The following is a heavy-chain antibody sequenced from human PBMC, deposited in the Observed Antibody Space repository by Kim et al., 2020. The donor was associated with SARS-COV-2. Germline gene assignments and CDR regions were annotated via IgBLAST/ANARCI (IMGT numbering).Heavy chain of an antibody. CDR3: ARDLTTTVTHITDYYYGMDV. D-gene: IGHD4-4*01. Sequence: ASVKVSCKASGYTFTSYYMHWVRQAPGQGLEWMGIINPSGGSTSYAQKFQGRVTMTRDTSTSTVYMVLSSLRSEDTAVYYCARDLTTTVTHITDYYYGMDVWGQGTTVTVSS. V-gene: IGHV1-46*01. CDR2: INPSGGST. CDR1: GYTFTSYY. J-gene: IGHJ6*02.